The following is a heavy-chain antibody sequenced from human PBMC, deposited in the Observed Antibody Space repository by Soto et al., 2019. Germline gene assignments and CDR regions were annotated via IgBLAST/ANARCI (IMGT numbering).Heavy chain of an antibody. J-gene: IGHJ6*02. Sequence: ASVKVSCKASGYTFTSYGISWVRQAPGQGLECMGWISAYNGNTNYAQKLQGRVTMTTDTSTSTAYMELRSRRSDDTAVYYCERTLQAIRVDTAMAYYYYGMDVWGQGTTVTVSS. CDR1: GYTFTSYG. CDR3: ERTLQAIRVDTAMAYYYYGMDV. D-gene: IGHD5-18*01. CDR2: ISAYNGNT. V-gene: IGHV1-18*01.